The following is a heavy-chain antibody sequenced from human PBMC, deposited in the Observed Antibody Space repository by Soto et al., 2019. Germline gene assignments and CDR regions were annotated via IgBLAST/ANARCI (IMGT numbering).Heavy chain of an antibody. D-gene: IGHD6-19*01. CDR3: AKSNSSGWYVYYYYGMDV. V-gene: IGHV3-23*01. CDR2: ISGSGGST. J-gene: IGHJ6*02. CDR1: GFTFSSYA. Sequence: GGSLRLSCAASGFTFSSYAMCWVRQAPGKGLEWVSAISGSGGSTYYADSVKGRFTISRDNSKNTLYLQMNSLRAEDTAVYYCAKSNSSGWYVYYYYGMDVWGQGTTVTVSS.